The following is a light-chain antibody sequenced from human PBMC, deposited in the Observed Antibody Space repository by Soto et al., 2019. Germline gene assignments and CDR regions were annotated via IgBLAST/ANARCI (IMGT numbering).Light chain of an antibody. CDR2: DAS. J-gene: IGKJ1*01. CDR3: QHYGGVWT. CDR1: QSISRW. V-gene: IGKV1-5*01. Sequence: DIPMTQSPSTLSASVGDRVTITCRASQSISRWLAWYQQKPGKAPKLLIHDASTLESGVPSRFSGSGSATEFILTISSLQPDDFATYHCQHYGGVWTFGQGTTGDIK.